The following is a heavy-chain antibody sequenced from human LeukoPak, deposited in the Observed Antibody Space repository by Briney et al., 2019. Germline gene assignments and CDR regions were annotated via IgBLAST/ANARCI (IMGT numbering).Heavy chain of an antibody. D-gene: IGHD1-26*01. CDR3: ARDRRSARELDFPGDY. V-gene: IGHV1-18*01. Sequence: ASVKVSCKASGYTFTSYGIRWVRQAPGQGLEWMGWISAYNSNTNYAQKLQGRVTMTTDTSTSTAYMELRSLRSDDTAVYYCARDRRSARELDFPGDYWGQGTLVTVSS. CDR2: ISAYNSNT. CDR1: GYTFTSYG. J-gene: IGHJ4*02.